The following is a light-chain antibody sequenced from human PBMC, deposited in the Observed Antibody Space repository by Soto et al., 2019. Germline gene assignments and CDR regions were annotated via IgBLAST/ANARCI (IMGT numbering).Light chain of an antibody. CDR3: QQYNSYWST. CDR1: QSISTW. V-gene: IGKV1-5*01. CDR2: DAS. Sequence: DIRMTQSPSTLSASVGDRVTITCRASQSISTWLAWYQQKPGKAPNLLIFDASSLESGVPSRFSGSGSGAEFTLTINSLHPDDFATYYCQQYNSYWSTFGQGTKVDIK. J-gene: IGKJ1*01.